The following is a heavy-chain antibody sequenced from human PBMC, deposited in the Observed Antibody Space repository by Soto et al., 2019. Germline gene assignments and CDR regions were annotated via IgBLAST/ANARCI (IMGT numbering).Heavy chain of an antibody. V-gene: IGHV1-18*04. CDR1: GYTFTSYG. CDR3: ARDLSVGYCSSTSCYTDDYYGMDV. J-gene: IGHJ6*02. CDR2: ISAYNGNT. D-gene: IGHD2-2*02. Sequence: ASVKVSCKASGYTFTSYGISWVRQAPGQGLEWMGWISAYNGNTNYAQKLQGRVTMTTDTSTSTAYMELRSLRSDGTAVYYCARDLSVGYCSSTSCYTDDYYGMDVWGQGTTVTVSS.